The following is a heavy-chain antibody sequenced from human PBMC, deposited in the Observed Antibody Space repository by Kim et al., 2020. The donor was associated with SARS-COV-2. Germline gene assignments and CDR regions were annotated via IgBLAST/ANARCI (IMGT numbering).Heavy chain of an antibody. CDR1: GFSFSSYS. Sequence: GGSLRLSCAASGFSFSSYSMNWVRQAPGKGLEWLSYITGSSSTLYDADSVKGRFTISRDNAKNSLYLQMSSLRAEDTAVYYCATEGPLDYYDSSGDTIPPNYWGQGTLVTVSS. J-gene: IGHJ4*02. CDR3: ATEGPLDYYDSSGDTIPPNY. D-gene: IGHD3-22*01. V-gene: IGHV3-48*04. CDR2: ITGSSSTL.